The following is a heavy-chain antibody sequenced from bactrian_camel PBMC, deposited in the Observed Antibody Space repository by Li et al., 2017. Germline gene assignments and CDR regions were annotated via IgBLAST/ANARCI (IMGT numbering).Heavy chain of an antibody. CDR2: IYHGGGAT. V-gene: IGHV3S28*01. CDR3: AATGTRCRRWLLQDEYNY. J-gene: IGHJ4*01. D-gene: IGHD2*01. Sequence: WFRQGPGKEREGVAAIYHGGGATAYADSVKGRFTISRDVAKNTLYLQMNSLKPEDTAMYYCAATGTRCRRWLLQDEYNYWGRGTQVTVAS.